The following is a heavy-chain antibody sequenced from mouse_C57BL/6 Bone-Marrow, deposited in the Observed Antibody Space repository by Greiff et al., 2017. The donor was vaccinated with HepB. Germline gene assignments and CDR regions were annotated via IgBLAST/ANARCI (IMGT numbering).Heavy chain of an antibody. D-gene: IGHD3-2*02. J-gene: IGHJ4*01. CDR3: ARRDSSGYVAMDY. CDR2: ISSGGSYT. Sequence: EVNVVESGGDLVKPGGSLKLSCAASGFTFSSYGMSWVRQTPDKRLEWVATISSGGSYTYYPDSVKGRFTISRDNAKNTLYLQMSSLKSEDTAMYYCARRDSSGYVAMDYWGQGTSVTVSS. CDR1: GFTFSSYG. V-gene: IGHV5-6*02.